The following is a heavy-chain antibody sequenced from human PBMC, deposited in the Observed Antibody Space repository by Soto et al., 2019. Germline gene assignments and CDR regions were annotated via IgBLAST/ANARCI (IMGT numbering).Heavy chain of an antibody. CDR2: TSYDGNNK. J-gene: IGHJ4*02. CDR1: GFAFSSYA. Sequence: QVQLVESGGGVVQPGRSLRLSCAASGFAFSSYAMHWVRQAPGKGLEWVAVTSYDGNNKYYADSAKGRFTVSRDNSKDTLYLQMNSLRAEDTAVYYCARATLAFSRSVYWGQGTLVTVSS. V-gene: IGHV3-30-3*01. D-gene: IGHD3-3*02. CDR3: ARATLAFSRSVY.